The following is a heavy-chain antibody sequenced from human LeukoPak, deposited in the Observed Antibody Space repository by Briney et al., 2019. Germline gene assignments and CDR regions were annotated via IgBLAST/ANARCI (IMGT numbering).Heavy chain of an antibody. CDR1: GGSFSGYY. D-gene: IGHD3-9*01. J-gene: IGHJ6*02. CDR2: INHSGST. Sequence: PSETLSLTCAVYGGSFSGYYWSWIRQPPGKGLEWIGEINHSGSTNYNPSLKSRVTISVDTSKNQFSLKLSSVTAADTAVYYCARRGPQVLRYFDWLSTYGMDVWGQGTTVTVPS. CDR3: ARRGPQVLRYFDWLSTYGMDV. V-gene: IGHV4-34*01.